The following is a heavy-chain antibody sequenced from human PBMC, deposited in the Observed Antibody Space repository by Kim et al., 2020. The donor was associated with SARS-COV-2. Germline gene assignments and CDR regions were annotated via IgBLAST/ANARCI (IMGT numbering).Heavy chain of an antibody. V-gene: IGHV6-1*01. CDR3: ARGGAYAFDI. CDR1: GDSVSNNRAG. J-gene: IGHJ3*02. Sequence: SQTPSLTCAISGDSVSNNRAGWHWIRQSPSRGLEWLGRTYYRSKWSNDYAVSVKSRMTFNPDTSKNQFSLQLNSVTPEDTAVYYCARGGAYAFDIWGQGTMVTVSS. CDR2: TYYRSKWSN. D-gene: IGHD2-15*01.